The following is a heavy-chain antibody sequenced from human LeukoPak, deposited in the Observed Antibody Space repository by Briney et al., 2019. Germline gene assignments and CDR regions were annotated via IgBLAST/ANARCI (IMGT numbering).Heavy chain of an antibody. V-gene: IGHV1-69*01. D-gene: IGHD3-22*01. CDR3: ARDDRGYYYYYMDV. CDR1: GGTFSSYA. CDR2: IIPIFGTA. J-gene: IGHJ6*03. Sequence: ASVKVSCKASGGTFSSYAISWVRQAPGQGLEWMGGIIPIFGTANYAQKYQGRVTITADESTSTAYMELSSLRSEDTAVYYCARDDRGYYYYYMDVWGKGTTVTVSS.